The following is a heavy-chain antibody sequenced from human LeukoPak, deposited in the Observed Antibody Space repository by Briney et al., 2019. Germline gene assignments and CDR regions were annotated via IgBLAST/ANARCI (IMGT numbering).Heavy chain of an antibody. V-gene: IGHV1-69*04. CDR1: GGTFSTYA. D-gene: IGHD6-13*01. CDR3: ARVPQGSSWPYYFDY. Sequence: AASVTVSCKASGGTFSTYAISWVRQAPGQGLEWVGRIFPILGTANYAQNFQGRVTITADRSTTTAYMELSSLRSEDTAVYYCARVPQGSSWPYYFDYWGQGTLVTVSS. CDR2: IFPILGTA. J-gene: IGHJ4*02.